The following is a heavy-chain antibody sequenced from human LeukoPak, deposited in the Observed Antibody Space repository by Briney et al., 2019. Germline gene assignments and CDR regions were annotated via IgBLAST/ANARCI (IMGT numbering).Heavy chain of an antibody. V-gene: IGHV3-21*01. CDR1: GFTFSSYR. Sequence: GGSLRLSCAASGFTFSSYRMNWVRQAQGKGMEWVSSISSSSSYIYYADSGKGRFTISRDHAKNYMYMQVNRLIGKDTAVYYCARVYCCGGSCYRGDDAFDIWGQGTMVIVSS. CDR3: ARVYCCGGSCYRGDDAFDI. D-gene: IGHD2-15*01. J-gene: IGHJ3*02. CDR2: ISSSSSYI.